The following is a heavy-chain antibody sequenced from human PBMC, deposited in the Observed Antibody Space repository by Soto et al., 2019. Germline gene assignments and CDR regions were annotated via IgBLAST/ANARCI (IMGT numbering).Heavy chain of an antibody. CDR1: GFTFSRYG. CDR3: AKDRGQYDDTRIYYYSGMDV. CDR2: ISNDGSNK. Sequence: QVQLVESGGGVVQPGRSLRLSCAASGFTFSRYGMHWVRQAPGKVLEWVAVISNDGSNKYYADSVKGRFTISRDNSKNTLYLQMNSLRAEDTAVFYCAKDRGQYDDTRIYYYSGMDVWGQGTTVTVSS. D-gene: IGHD3-9*01. V-gene: IGHV3-30*18. J-gene: IGHJ6*02.